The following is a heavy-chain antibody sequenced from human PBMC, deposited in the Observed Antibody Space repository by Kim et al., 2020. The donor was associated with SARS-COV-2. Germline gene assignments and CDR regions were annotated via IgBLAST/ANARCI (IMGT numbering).Heavy chain of an antibody. CDR2: IIPILGIA. Sequence: SVKVSCKASGGTFSSYAISWVRQAPGQGLEWMGRIIPILGIANYAQKFQGRVTITADKSTSTAYMELSSLRSEDTAAYYYARDGSMPLGAYYYGMDVWG. CDR1: GGTFSSYA. V-gene: IGHV1-69*04. D-gene: IGHD1-26*01. J-gene: IGHJ6*02. CDR3: ARDGSMPLGAYYYGMDV.